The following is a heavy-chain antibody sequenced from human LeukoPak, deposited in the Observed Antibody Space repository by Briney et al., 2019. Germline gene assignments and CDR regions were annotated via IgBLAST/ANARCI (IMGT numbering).Heavy chain of an antibody. D-gene: IGHD3-10*01. CDR3: ASLLLQLWSDGLDI. CDR1: GFTFSSYG. J-gene: IGHJ3*02. Sequence: PGGSLRLSCAASGFTFSSYGMHWVRQAPGKGLEWVAVISYDGSNKYYADSVKGRFTISRDNFRKTLYLQMNSLRGDDTAVYYCASLLLQLWSDGLDIWGQGTVVTVSS. V-gene: IGHV3-30*03. CDR2: ISYDGSNK.